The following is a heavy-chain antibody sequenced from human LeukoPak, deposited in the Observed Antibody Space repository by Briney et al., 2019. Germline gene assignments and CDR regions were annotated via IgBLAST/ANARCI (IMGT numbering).Heavy chain of an antibody. V-gene: IGHV3-33*06. Sequence: PGGTLRLSCAASGFTFSSYGMHWVRQAPGKGLEWVAVIWYDGSNKYYADSVKGRFTISRDNSKNTLYLQMNSLRAEDTAVYYCAKDLIVGAMWPDYCGQGTLVTVSS. CDR1: GFTFSSYG. D-gene: IGHD1-26*01. CDR2: IWYDGSNK. J-gene: IGHJ4*02. CDR3: AKDLIVGAMWPDY.